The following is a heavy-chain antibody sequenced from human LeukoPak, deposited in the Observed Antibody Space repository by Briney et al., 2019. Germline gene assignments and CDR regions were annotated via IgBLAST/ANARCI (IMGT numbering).Heavy chain of an antibody. D-gene: IGHD3-22*01. Sequence: SETLSLTCTVSGGSISSYYWSWIRQPPGKGLEWIGYIYYSGSTNYNPSLKSRVTISVDTSKNQFSLKLSSVTAADTAVYYCARSERPTYYYDSSGYYVGYPTTFDYWGQGTLVTVSS. J-gene: IGHJ4*02. CDR2: IYYSGST. CDR1: GGSISSYY. CDR3: ARSERPTYYYDSSGYYVGYPTTFDY. V-gene: IGHV4-59*01.